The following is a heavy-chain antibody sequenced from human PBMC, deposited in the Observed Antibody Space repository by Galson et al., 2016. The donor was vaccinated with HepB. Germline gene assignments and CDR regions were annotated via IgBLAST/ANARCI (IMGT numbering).Heavy chain of an antibody. CDR2: IWYDGSKN. D-gene: IGHD3-16*01. V-gene: IGHV3-33*01. J-gene: IGHJ1*01. CDR3: AREDGTSQLGELPH. CDR1: GFIFNHYG. Sequence: SLRLSCAASGFIFNHYGIHWVRQAPGKGLEWVAVIWYDGSKNVYADSVKGRFTISREDPKKTVYLQMSSLRVEDTAVYYCAREDGTSQLGELPHWGPGTLVPV.